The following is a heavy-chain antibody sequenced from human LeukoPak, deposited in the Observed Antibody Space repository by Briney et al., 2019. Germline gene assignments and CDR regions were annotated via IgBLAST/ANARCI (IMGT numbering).Heavy chain of an antibody. CDR1: GFTVSSNY. V-gene: IGHV3-53*01. J-gene: IGHJ4*02. D-gene: IGHD3-22*01. Sequence: GGSLRLSCAASGFTVSSNYVSWVRQAPGKGLEWVSIIYSGGSTYHADSVKGRFTFSRDNSKNTLYLQMDSLRAEDTAVYYCARGPYDTSGYSKALDYWGQGTLVTVSS. CDR3: ARGPYDTSGYSKALDY. CDR2: IYSGGST.